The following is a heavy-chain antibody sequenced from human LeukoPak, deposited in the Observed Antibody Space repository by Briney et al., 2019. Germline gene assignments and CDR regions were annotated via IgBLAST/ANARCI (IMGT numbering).Heavy chain of an antibody. CDR2: ISAYNGNT. D-gene: IGHD3-22*01. CDR3: AILTMIVVVITHDDAFDI. CDR1: GYTFTSYG. V-gene: IGHV1-18*01. Sequence: GASVKVSCKASGYTFTSYGISWVRQAPGQGLEWMGWISAYNGNTNYAQKLQGRVTMTTDTSTSTAYMELRSLRSDDTAVYYCAILTMIVVVITHDDAFDIWGQGTMVTVSS. J-gene: IGHJ3*02.